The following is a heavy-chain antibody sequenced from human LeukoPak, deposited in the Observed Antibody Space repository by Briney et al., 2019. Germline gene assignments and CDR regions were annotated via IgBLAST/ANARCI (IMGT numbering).Heavy chain of an antibody. D-gene: IGHD4-17*01. J-gene: IGHJ5*02. CDR2: ISYDGSHK. Sequence: GGSLRLSCAASGFTFTFSTSGMHWVRQAPGKGLEWVAVISYDGSHKYYADSVKGRFSISRDNSKNTLYLQMNSLRADDTAVYYCAKGARGDTVTSIVGLNWFDPWGQGTLVTVSS. CDR1: GFTFTFSTSG. V-gene: IGHV3-30*18. CDR3: AKGARGDTVTSIVGLNWFDP.